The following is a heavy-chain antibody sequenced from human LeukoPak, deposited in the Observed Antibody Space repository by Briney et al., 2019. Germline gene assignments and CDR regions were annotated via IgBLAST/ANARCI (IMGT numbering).Heavy chain of an antibody. CDR1: GFTFSSYA. V-gene: IGHV3-23*01. J-gene: IGHJ4*02. CDR3: AKDLLLNDY. CDR2: ISGSGGST. Sequence: GSLRLSCAASGFTFSSYAMSRVRQAPGQGLEWVSAISGSGGSTYYADSVKGRFTISRDTSKNTLYLQMNSLRAEDTAVYYCAKDLLLNDYWGQGTLVTVSS. D-gene: IGHD2-21*01.